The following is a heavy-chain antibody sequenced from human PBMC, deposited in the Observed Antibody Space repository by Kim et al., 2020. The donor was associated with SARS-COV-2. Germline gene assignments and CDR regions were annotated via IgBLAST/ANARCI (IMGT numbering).Heavy chain of an antibody. D-gene: IGHD3-10*01. Sequence: GGSLRLSCAASGFIFGKYAMHWVRQAPGKGLEWVSGIGWNSGSIGYADSVKGRFTISRDNAKNSLYLQMNSLRPEDTAVYYCVKAWELVVDYGLDVWGQG. CDR3: VKAWELVVDYGLDV. CDR1: GFIFGKYA. V-gene: IGHV3-9*01. J-gene: IGHJ6*02. CDR2: IGWNSGSI.